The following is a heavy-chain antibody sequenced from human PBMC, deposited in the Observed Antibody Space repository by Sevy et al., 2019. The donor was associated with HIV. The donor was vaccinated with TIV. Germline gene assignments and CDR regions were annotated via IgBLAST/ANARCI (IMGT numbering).Heavy chain of an antibody. V-gene: IGHV3-30*04. Sequence: GGSLRLSCAASGFIFSDYTLHWVRQAPGTGLEWVAVISCDGSFTYYADSVEGRFTISRDNSKNTLFLQMNSLRHEDTAVYYCARSQSSSWDYFDYWGQGTLVTVSS. D-gene: IGHD6-13*01. CDR3: ARSQSSSWDYFDY. CDR1: GFIFSDYT. CDR2: ISCDGSFT. J-gene: IGHJ4*02.